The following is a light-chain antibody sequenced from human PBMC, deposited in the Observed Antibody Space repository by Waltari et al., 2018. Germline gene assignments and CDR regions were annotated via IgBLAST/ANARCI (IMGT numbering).Light chain of an antibody. CDR3: QQYGSSPRT. J-gene: IGKJ2*01. CDR2: GAS. V-gene: IGKV3-20*01. CDR1: QSVSSSP. Sequence: EIVLTQSPDTLSLSPGETATLSCRASQSVSSSPLAWYQQKPGQAPRLLIYGASSKSTGIPDRFSGSGSGTHFTLTISRLEPEDFAVYYCQQYGSSPRTFGQGTKLEIK.